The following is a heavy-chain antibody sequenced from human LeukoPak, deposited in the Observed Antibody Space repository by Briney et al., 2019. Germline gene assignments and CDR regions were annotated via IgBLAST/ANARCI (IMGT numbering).Heavy chain of an antibody. Sequence: GGSLRLSCAASGFTVSTKYMNWVRQAPGKGLEWVSIIYSGGDTYYADSVKGRFTISRDNSKNTLSLQMNSLRAEDTAVYYCARVGNHYHWYFDLWGRGTLVSVSS. CDR2: IYSGGDT. V-gene: IGHV3-53*01. CDR3: ARVGNHYHWYFDL. J-gene: IGHJ2*01. CDR1: GFTVSTKY. D-gene: IGHD1-14*01.